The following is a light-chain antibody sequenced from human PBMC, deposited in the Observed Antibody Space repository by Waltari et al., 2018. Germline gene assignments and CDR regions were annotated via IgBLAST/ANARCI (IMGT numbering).Light chain of an antibody. Sequence: QSALAQPAAVSGSPGQSIPPSCTRTSSIVGGHNFSTRYQQHPGNAPKLLIYDVTKWTSGVSHRFSGSKSGNTAYLTISGLQAEDEADYYCTSYTSTNTVIFGGGTKVTVL. CDR2: DVT. CDR3: TSYTSTNTVI. V-gene: IGLV2-14*01. J-gene: IGLJ2*01. CDR1: SSIVGGHNF.